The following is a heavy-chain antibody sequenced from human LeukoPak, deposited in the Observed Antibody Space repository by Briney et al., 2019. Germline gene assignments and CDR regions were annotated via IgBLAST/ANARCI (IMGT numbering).Heavy chain of an antibody. V-gene: IGHV3-74*01. Sequence: GGSLRLSCAASGFTFSSHWMHWVRQAPGKGLVWVSRINSDGSSTSYADSVKGRFTISRDNAQNTLYLQMNSLRAEDTAVYYCASPPYYYDSSGYYHWGQGTLVTVSS. CDR2: INSDGSST. J-gene: IGHJ5*02. CDR3: ASPPYYYDSSGYYH. D-gene: IGHD3-22*01. CDR1: GFTFSSHW.